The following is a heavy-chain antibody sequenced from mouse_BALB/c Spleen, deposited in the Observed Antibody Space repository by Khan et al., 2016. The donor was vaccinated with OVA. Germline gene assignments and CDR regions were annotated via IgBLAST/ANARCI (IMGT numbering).Heavy chain of an antibody. CDR2: IWSDGST. CDR1: GFSLTSYG. D-gene: IGHD2-14*01. J-gene: IGHJ4*01. Sequence: QVQLKESGPGLVAPSQSLSITCTISGFSLTSYGLHWVRQPPGKGLEWLVVIWSDGSTTYNSALKSRLSISKDNFKSQVFLKMNSLQTDDTAMYYCARHDRYFYAMDYWGQGTSVTVSS. V-gene: IGHV2-6-1*01. CDR3: ARHDRYFYAMDY.